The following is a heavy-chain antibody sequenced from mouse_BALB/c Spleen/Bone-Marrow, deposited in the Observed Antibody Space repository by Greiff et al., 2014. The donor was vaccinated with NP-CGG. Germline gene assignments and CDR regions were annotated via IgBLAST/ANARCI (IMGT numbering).Heavy chain of an antibody. V-gene: IGHV14-3*02. CDR2: IDPANGNT. CDR1: GFNIKDTY. Sequence: EVQLQQSGAELVKPGASVKLSCTASGFNIKDTYMHWVKQRPEQGLEWIGRIDPANGNTKYDPKFQGQATITADASSNTAYLQLSILTSEDTAVYYCARWEYYAMDYWGQGTSVTVSS. D-gene: IGHD4-1*01. CDR3: ARWEYYAMDY. J-gene: IGHJ4*01.